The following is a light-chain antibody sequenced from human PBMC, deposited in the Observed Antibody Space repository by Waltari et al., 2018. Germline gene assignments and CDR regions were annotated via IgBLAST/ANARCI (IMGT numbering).Light chain of an antibody. Sequence: DIQMTQSPSSLSASVGDRVTITCRTSQTISSYVNWYQQKPGKAPEVLIFAASSRQRGVPSRFSGSGSGTEFTLTITSLQPEDFATYYCQQTYTLPPWTFGHRTKVEFK. CDR1: QTISSY. CDR2: AAS. CDR3: QQTYTLPPWT. V-gene: IGKV1-39*01. J-gene: IGKJ1*01.